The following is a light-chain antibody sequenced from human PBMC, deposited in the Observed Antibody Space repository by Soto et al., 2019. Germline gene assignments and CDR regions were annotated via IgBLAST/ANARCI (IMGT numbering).Light chain of an antibody. CDR2: DVS. V-gene: IGLV2-14*01. CDR1: SSDVGGYNY. J-gene: IGLJ2*01. CDR3: SSYTSSSTLE. Sequence: QSVLTQPASVSGSPGQSITISCTGTSSDVGGYNYVSWYQQHPGKAPKLMIYDVSNRPSGVSNRFSGSKSGNTASLTISGLQAEDEADYYCSSYTSSSTLEFGGGTKGTVL.